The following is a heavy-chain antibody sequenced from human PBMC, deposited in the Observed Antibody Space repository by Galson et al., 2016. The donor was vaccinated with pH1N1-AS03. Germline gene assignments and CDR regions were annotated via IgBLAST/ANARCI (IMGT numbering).Heavy chain of an antibody. CDR1: SASISSYY. V-gene: IGHV4-59*01. CDR2: IYYSGST. CDR3: ARHASPTILSYHFDS. J-gene: IGHJ4*02. Sequence: LSLTCTFSSASISSYYLSWIRQPPGKGLEWIGYIYYSGSTNYNPSLKSRVTISIDTSKNQFSLKLSSVTAADSAIYYCARHASPTILSYHFDSWGRGTLVTVSS. D-gene: IGHD1-26*01.